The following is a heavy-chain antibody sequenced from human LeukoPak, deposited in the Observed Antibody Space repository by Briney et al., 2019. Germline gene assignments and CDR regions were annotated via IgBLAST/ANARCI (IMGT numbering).Heavy chain of an antibody. CDR3: ARGGLGYCSSTSCYFFDY. CDR1: GGSFSGYY. D-gene: IGHD2-2*01. Sequence: SETLSLTCAVYGGSFSGYYWSWIRQPPGKGLEWIGEINHSGSTNYNPSLKSRVTISVDTSKNQFSLKLGSVTAADTAVYYCARGGLGYCSSTSCYFFDYWGQGTLVTVSS. J-gene: IGHJ4*02. CDR2: INHSGST. V-gene: IGHV4-34*01.